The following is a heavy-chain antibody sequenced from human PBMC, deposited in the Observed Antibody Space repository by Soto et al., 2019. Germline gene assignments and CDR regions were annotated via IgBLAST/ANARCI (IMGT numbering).Heavy chain of an antibody. CDR3: ARERTGTTSMDV. D-gene: IGHD1-1*01. CDR1: GYTFTSYD. Sequence: QVQLVQSGTEVKKPGASVKVSCKASGYTFTSYDINWVRQATGQGLEGMGWMNPNSGNTGYAQKFQGRVTMTRNTSISTAYMELSSLKSEDPAVYYCARERTGTTSMDVWGQGTTVTVSS. V-gene: IGHV1-8*01. CDR2: MNPNSGNT. J-gene: IGHJ6*02.